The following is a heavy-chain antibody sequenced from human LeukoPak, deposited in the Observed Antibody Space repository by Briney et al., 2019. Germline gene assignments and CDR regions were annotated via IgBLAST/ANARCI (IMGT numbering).Heavy chain of an antibody. Sequence: GGSLRLSCASSEFSDVSNYMSWVRQARGKGLEGVSVIYSGGSTYYADSVKGRFTISRDNAKSSLYLQMNSLRAEDTAVYYCARSYVDTAMVTGYWGQGTLVTVSS. CDR3: ARSYVDTAMVTGY. CDR2: IYSGGST. CDR1: EFSDVSNY. D-gene: IGHD5-18*01. V-gene: IGHV3-66*01. J-gene: IGHJ4*02.